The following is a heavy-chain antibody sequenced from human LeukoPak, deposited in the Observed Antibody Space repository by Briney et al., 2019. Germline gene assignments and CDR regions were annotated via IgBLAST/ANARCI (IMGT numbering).Heavy chain of an antibody. V-gene: IGHV4-34*01. D-gene: IGHD5-12*01. J-gene: IGHJ4*02. CDR1: GGSFSGYY. CDR2: INHSGST. Sequence: SETLSLTCAVYGGSFSGYYWRWIRQPPGKGLEWIGEINHSGSTNYNPSLKSRVTISVDTSKNQFSLKLSSVTAADTAVYYCARAGKGRNSKREYSGYYFDYWGQGTLVTVSS. CDR3: ARAGKGRNSKREYSGYYFDY.